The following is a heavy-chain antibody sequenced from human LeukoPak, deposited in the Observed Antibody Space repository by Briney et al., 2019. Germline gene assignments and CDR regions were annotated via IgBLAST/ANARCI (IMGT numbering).Heavy chain of an antibody. CDR1: GGSINSHSHH. CDR2: IYYSGTT. D-gene: IGHD3-9*01. Sequence: SETLSLTCTVAGGSINSHSHHWGWIRQPPGKGLEWIGSIYYSGTTSYNPSLESRVTISVDTYKNHFSLKVTSVTAADTAVYYCARRGDILTDYAFDFWGQGILVTVSS. J-gene: IGHJ4*02. CDR3: ARRGDILTDYAFDF. V-gene: IGHV4-39*02.